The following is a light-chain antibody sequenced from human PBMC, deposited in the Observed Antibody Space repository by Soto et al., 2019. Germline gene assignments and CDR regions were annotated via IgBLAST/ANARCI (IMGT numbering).Light chain of an antibody. CDR1: QSVPKNF. CDR2: GAS. J-gene: IGKJ4*01. V-gene: IGKV3-20*01. Sequence: EIVLTQSPGTLSLSPGERGTLSCRASQSVPKNFLAWYQQKPGQAPRLLIYGASSRATGIPDRFIGSGSGTDFTLTISRLEPEDFAVYSCQQYASSPLTFGGGTKVEIK. CDR3: QQYASSPLT.